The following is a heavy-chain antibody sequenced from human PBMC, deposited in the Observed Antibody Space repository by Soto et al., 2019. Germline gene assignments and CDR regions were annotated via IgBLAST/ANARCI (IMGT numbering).Heavy chain of an antibody. V-gene: IGHV4-4*02. CDR3: ARFNSGSYYEAFDI. D-gene: IGHD1-26*01. CDR1: GASISSSNW. J-gene: IGHJ3*02. Sequence: SETLSLTCVVSGASISSSNWWSWVRQPPGKGLEWVGDMYHSGSTNYNPSFKSRVTISVDKSKNQFSLKLSSVTAADTAVYYCARFNSGSYYEAFDIWGQRTMVTVSS. CDR2: MYHSGST.